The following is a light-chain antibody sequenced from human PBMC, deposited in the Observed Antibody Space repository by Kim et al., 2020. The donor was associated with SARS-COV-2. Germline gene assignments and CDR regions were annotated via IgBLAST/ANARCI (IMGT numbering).Light chain of an antibody. CDR3: QQANTFPLT. CDR2: AAS. CDR1: QDISTW. Sequence: IQMTQSPSSVSASVGDRVTITCRASQDISTWLAWYQQKPGKAPELLIYAASTLQSGVPSRFTGSGSGTDFTLTISSLHPEDFATYYCQQANTFPLTFGGGTKVDIK. V-gene: IGKV1D-12*01. J-gene: IGKJ4*01.